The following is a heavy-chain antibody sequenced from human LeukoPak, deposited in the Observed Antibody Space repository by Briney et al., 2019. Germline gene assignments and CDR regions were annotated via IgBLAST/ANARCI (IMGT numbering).Heavy chain of an antibody. CDR1: GFTFSSYA. J-gene: IGHJ6*03. CDR3: AKAEGGYSYGMYYYYYMDV. D-gene: IGHD5-18*01. V-gene: IGHV3-23*01. CDR2: ISGSGGST. Sequence: PGGSLRLSCAASGFTFSSYAMSWVRQAPGKGLEWVSAISGSGGSTYYADSVKGRFTISRDNSKNTLYLQMNSLRAEDTAVYYGAKAEGGYSYGMYYYYYMDVWGKGTTVTVSS.